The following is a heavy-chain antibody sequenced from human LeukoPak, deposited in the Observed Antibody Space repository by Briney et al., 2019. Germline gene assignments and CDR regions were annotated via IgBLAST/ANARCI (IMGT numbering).Heavy chain of an antibody. CDR3: ARSAYSSGWYALASN. CDR1: GGSISSYY. J-gene: IGHJ1*01. CDR2: IYYSGST. V-gene: IGHV4-59*12. D-gene: IGHD6-19*01. Sequence: PSETLSLTCTVSGGSISSYYWSWIRQPPGKGLEWIGYIYYSGSTNYNPSLKSRVTISVDTSKNQFSLKLSSVTAADTAVYYCARSAYSSGWYALASNWGQGTLVTVSS.